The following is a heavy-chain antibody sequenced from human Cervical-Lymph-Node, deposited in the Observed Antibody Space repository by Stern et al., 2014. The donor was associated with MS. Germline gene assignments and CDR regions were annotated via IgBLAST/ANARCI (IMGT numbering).Heavy chain of an antibody. Sequence: QVQLQQWGAGLLKPSETLSLTCAVYGGSFSGYYWSWIRQPPGKGLEWIGEINHSGSTNYNPSLKSRVTISVDTSKNQFSLKLSSVTAADTAVYYCARVMSAKGYFDYWGQGTLVTVSS. V-gene: IGHV4-34*01. CDR1: GGSFSGYY. D-gene: IGHD2-8*01. J-gene: IGHJ4*02. CDR3: ARVMSAKGYFDY. CDR2: INHSGST.